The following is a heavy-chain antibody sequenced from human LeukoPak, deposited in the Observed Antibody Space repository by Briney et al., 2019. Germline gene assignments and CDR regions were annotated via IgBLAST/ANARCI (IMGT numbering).Heavy chain of an antibody. V-gene: IGHV3-53*01. D-gene: IGHD6-19*01. Sequence: GALRLSCAASGFTFSSYAMQWVRQAPGKGLEWVSVIYSGGSTYYADSVKGRFTISRDNSKNTLYLQMNSLRAEDTAVYYCARHSLYSSGWSYFDYWGQGTLVTVSS. J-gene: IGHJ4*02. CDR2: IYSGGST. CDR1: GFTFSSYA. CDR3: ARHSLYSSGWSYFDY.